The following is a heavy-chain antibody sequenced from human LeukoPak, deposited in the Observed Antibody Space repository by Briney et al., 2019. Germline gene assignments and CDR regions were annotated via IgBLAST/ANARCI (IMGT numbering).Heavy chain of an antibody. D-gene: IGHD4-17*01. CDR1: GGSISSYY. CDR2: IYYSGST. V-gene: IGHV4-59*01. CDR3: ARGADYGDLGFDY. Sequence: SETLSLTCTVSGGSISSYYWSWIRQPPGKGLEWIGYIYYSGSTNYNPSLKSRVTISVDTSKNQFSLKLSSVTAADTAVYYCARGADYGDLGFDYWGQGTLVTVSS. J-gene: IGHJ4*02.